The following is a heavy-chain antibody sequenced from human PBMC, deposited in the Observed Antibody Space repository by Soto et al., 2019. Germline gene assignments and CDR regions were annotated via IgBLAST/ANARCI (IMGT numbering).Heavy chain of an antibody. J-gene: IGHJ4*02. CDR3: ARASRSEYSYGYRFDY. CDR2: IYYSGST. V-gene: IGHV4-31*03. D-gene: IGHD5-18*01. CDR1: GGSISSGGYY. Sequence: SETLSLTCTVSGGSISSGGYYWSWIRQHPGKGLEWIGYIYYSGSTYYNPSLKSRVTISVDTSKNQFSLKLSSVTAADTAVYYCARASRSEYSYGYRFDYWGQGTLVTV.